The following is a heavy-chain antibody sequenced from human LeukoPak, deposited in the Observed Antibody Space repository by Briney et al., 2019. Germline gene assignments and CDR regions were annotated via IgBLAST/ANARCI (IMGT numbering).Heavy chain of an antibody. CDR1: GYTFTSYA. J-gene: IGHJ6*02. D-gene: IGHD6-13*01. CDR2: INTNTGNP. V-gene: IGHV7-4-1*02. Sequence: ASVKVSCKASGYTFTSYAMNWVRQAPGQGLEWMGWINTNTGNPTYAQGFTGRFVFSLDTSVSTAYLQISSLKAEDTAVYYCARAKRSSWSISYYYYGMDVWGQGTTVTVS. CDR3: ARAKRSSWSISYYYYGMDV.